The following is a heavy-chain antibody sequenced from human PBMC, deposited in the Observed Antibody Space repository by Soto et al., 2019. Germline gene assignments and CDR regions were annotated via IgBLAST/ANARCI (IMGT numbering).Heavy chain of an antibody. CDR1: GFTFSSYW. CDR2: INSDGSST. CDR3: TRVPTFDSNGYYPDF. D-gene: IGHD3-22*01. J-gene: IGHJ4*02. Sequence: GGSLRLSCAASGFTFSSYWMHWVRQSPGKGLVWVSRINSDGSSTNYADSVKGRFTISRDNAKNTLYLQMNSLRAEDTAVYYCTRVPTFDSNGYYPDFWGQGTLVTVSS. V-gene: IGHV3-74*01.